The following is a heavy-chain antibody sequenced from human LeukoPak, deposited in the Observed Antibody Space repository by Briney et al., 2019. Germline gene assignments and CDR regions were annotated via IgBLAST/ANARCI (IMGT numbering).Heavy chain of an antibody. Sequence: PGGTLRLPCAASGFIFSSYAMNWVRQAPGKGLEWVSSISGSGGRTYYADSVKGRFTISRDNSKNTLYLQMNSLRAEDTAVYYCANPPTVTSFDHWGQGTLVTISS. CDR2: ISGSGGRT. J-gene: IGHJ4*02. CDR1: GFIFSSYA. V-gene: IGHV3-23*01. CDR3: ANPPTVTSFDH. D-gene: IGHD4-11*01.